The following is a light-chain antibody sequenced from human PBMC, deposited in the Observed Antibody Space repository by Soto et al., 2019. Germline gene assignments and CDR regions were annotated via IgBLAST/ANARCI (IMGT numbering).Light chain of an antibody. V-gene: IGLV1-40*01. CDR2: GNR. CDR1: RFNLGADYA. CDR3: QSYDTSLSGTV. Sequence: QSVLTQPPSVSGAPGQRVTIPCTGGRFNLGADYAVHWYQQLPGTAPKLLIYGNRYRPSGVPDRFSGSKSGTSASLAITGLQAEDEADYYCQSYDTSLSGTVFGGGTKLTVL. J-gene: IGLJ2*01.